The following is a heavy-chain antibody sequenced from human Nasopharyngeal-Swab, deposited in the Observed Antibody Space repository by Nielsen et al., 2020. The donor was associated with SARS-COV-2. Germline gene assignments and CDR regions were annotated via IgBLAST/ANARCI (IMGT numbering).Heavy chain of an antibody. CDR3: ARDNRAGRVPDFDL. CDR1: GASVSSGDYY. V-gene: IGHV4-61*08. Sequence: SETLSLTCTVSGASVSSGDYYWGWIRQPPGKGLEWIGYLYYTGTTDYNPSLKSRVSISRDTSKNQFSLKLSSVTAADTAVYFCARDNRAGRVPDFDLWGRGTLVTVSS. D-gene: IGHD3-10*01. J-gene: IGHJ4*02. CDR2: LYYTGTT.